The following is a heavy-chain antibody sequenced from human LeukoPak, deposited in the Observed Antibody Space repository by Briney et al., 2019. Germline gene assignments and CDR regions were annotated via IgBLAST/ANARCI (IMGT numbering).Heavy chain of an antibody. D-gene: IGHD6-19*01. CDR2: MYTSGST. V-gene: IGHV4-4*07. CDR3: ARVATSYSSGWYEDAFDR. CDR1: GGSISSYY. Sequence: SETLSLTCTVSGGSISSYYWGWIGQPAGKGLEWIGCMYTSGSTNYNPSLKSRVTMSVDTSKNQFSLKLSSVTAADTAVYYCARVATSYSSGWYEDAFDRWGQGTLVTVSS. J-gene: IGHJ4*02.